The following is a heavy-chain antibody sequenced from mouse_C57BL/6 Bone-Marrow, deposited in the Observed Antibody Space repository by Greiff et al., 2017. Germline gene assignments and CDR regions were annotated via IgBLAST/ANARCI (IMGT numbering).Heavy chain of an antibody. D-gene: IGHD4-1*01. CDR1: GFTFSDFY. Sequence: EVKVVESGGGLVQSGRSLRLSCATSGFTFSDFYMEWVRQAPGKGLAWIAASRNKANDYTTEYSASVKDRFIVSRDTSQSILYLQMNALRAEDTASYYCARDAWGTGTSPYWYFDVWGTGTTVTVSS. V-gene: IGHV7-1*01. J-gene: IGHJ1*03. CDR3: ARDAWGTGTSPYWYFDV. CDR2: SRNKANDYTT.